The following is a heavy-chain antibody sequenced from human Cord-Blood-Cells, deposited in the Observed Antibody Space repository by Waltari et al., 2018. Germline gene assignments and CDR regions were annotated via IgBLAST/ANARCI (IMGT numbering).Heavy chain of an antibody. CDR2: ISGSGGST. V-gene: IGHV3-23*01. CDR1: GFTFSSYA. J-gene: IGHJ4*02. D-gene: IGHD3-22*01. Sequence: EVQLLESGGGLVQPGGSLRLSCAASGFTFSSYAMRWVRPAPGKGLEWVSAISGSGGSTYYADSVKGRFTISRDNSKNTLYLQMNSLRAEDTAVYYCAKDRRAMIVVVIDYWGQGTLVTVSS. CDR3: AKDRRAMIVVVIDY.